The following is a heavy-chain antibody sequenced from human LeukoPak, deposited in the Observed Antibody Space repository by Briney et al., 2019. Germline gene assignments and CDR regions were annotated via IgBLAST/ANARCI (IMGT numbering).Heavy chain of an antibody. CDR1: GFTVSSNS. V-gene: IGHV3-66*03. CDR3: AKDDYGDYSLDY. Sequence: GGSLRLSCTVSGFTVSSNSMSWVRQAPGKGLEWVSFIYSDNTHYSDSVKGRFTISRDNSKNTLYLQMNSLRAEDTAVYYCAKDDYGDYSLDYWGQGTLVTVSS. CDR2: IYSDNT. D-gene: IGHD4-17*01. J-gene: IGHJ4*02.